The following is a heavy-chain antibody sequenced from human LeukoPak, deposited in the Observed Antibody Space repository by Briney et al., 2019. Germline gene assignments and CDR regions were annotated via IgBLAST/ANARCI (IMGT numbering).Heavy chain of an antibody. Sequence: SETLSLTCTVSGGSISSSTYSWGWIRQPPGKGLEWIGGMYYSGTIYYNPSLKSRVTISVDTSKNQFSLKLTSVTAADTAVCYCVRHWWRQSGIAAAFGVWGQGTLVTVSS. CDR1: GGSISSSTYS. CDR2: MYYSGTI. J-gene: IGHJ4*02. V-gene: IGHV4-39*01. D-gene: IGHD6-13*01. CDR3: VRHWWRQSGIAAAFGV.